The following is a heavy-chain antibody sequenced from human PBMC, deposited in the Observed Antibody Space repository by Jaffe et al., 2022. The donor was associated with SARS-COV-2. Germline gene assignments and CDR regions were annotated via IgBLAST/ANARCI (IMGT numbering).Heavy chain of an antibody. Sequence: EVQLVESGGGLVQPGRSLRLSCAASGFTFDDYAMHWVRQAPGKGLEWVSGISWNSGSIGYADSVKGRFTISRDNAKNSLYLQMNSLRAEDTALYYCAKDPSSGWQPGRYGMDVWGQGTTVTVSS. CDR1: GFTFDDYA. CDR2: ISWNSGSI. D-gene: IGHD6-19*01. J-gene: IGHJ6*02. V-gene: IGHV3-9*01. CDR3: AKDPSSGWQPGRYGMDV.